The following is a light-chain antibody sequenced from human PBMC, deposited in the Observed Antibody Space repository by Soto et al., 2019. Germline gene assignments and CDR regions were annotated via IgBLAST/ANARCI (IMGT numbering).Light chain of an antibody. V-gene: IGLV1-40*01. CDR2: GNS. CDR3: QSYDSSLSVLYV. CDR1: SSNIGAGYD. J-gene: IGLJ1*01. Sequence: QSVLTQPPSLSGAPGQRVTISCTGNSSNIGAGYDVHWYQQLPGTAPKLLIYGNSNRPSGVPDRFSGSKSGTSASLAITGLQAEDEADYYCQSYDSSLSVLYVFGTGTKVTVL.